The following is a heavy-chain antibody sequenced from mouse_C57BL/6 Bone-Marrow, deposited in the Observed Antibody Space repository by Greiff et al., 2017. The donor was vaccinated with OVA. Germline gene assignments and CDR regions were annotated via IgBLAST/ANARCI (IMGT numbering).Heavy chain of an antibody. CDR1: GYSFTSGYY. CDR3: ARDGGLAYDSNCADY. CDR2: ISYDGST. J-gene: IGHJ2*01. D-gene: IGHD2-5*01. V-gene: IGHV3-6*01. Sequence: ESGPGLVKPSQSLSLSCSVTGYSFTSGYYWNWIRQFPGNKLEWMGYISYDGSTNYNPSLKNRISITRDTAKNQFFLKLNSVTTEDTATYYGARDGGLAYDSNCADYWGQGTTLTVSA.